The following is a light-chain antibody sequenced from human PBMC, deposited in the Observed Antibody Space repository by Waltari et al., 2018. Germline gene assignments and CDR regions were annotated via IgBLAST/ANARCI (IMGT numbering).Light chain of an antibody. V-gene: IGKV4-1*01. J-gene: IGKJ4*01. CDR1: RSVLYSPNNKNY. CDR3: QQFYGSPFT. Sequence: DIVMTQSPDSLAVSLGERATINCKSSRSVLYSPNNKNYLSWYQQKPGQPPKLLIYWASTRESEVPDRCSGSGSGPDFTLTISSLQAEDVALYYFQQFYGSPFTFGGGTKVEIK. CDR2: WAS.